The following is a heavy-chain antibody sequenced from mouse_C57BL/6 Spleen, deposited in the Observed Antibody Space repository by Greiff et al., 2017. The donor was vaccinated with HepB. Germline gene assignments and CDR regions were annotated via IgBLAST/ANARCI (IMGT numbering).Heavy chain of an antibody. J-gene: IGHJ4*01. CDR2: ISSGSSTI. CDR1: GFTFSDYG. Sequence: DVHLVESGGGLVKPGGSLKLSCAASGFTFSDYGMHWVRQAPEKGLEWVAYISSGSSTIYYADTVKGRFTISRDNAKNTLFLQMTSLRSEDTAMYYCARIHGAYAMDYWGQGTSVTVSS. CDR3: ARIHGAYAMDY. V-gene: IGHV5-17*01.